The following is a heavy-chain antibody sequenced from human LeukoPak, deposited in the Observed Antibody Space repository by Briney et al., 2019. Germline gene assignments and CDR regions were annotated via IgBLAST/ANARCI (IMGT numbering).Heavy chain of an antibody. Sequence: AGGSLRLSCSASGFTFSSHWMNWVRQAPGKGLEWVAIINTDGSEMNYVDSATGRFTISRDNAKNSLYLQMDYLRAEDTAMYYCANSNSGPEYWGQGTLVIVPS. D-gene: IGHD4-23*01. CDR2: INTDGSEM. V-gene: IGHV3-7*01. J-gene: IGHJ4*02. CDR1: GFTFSSHW. CDR3: ANSNSGPEY.